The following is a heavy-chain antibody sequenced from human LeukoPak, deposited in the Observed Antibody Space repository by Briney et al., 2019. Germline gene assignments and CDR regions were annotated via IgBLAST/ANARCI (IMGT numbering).Heavy chain of an antibody. V-gene: IGHV4-61*02. J-gene: IGHJ5*02. Sequence: SQTLSLTCTVSGGSISSGRYYWSWIRQPAGKGLEWIGRIYTSGSTNYNPSLKSRVTISVDTSKTQFSLKLSSVTAAYTAVYYCARDPYGKNWFDPWGQGTLVTVSS. CDR1: GGSISSGRYY. CDR3: ARDPYGKNWFDP. D-gene: IGHD1-26*01. CDR2: IYTSGST.